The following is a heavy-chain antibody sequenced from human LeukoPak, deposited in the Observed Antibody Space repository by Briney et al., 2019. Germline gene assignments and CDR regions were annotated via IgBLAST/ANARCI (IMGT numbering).Heavy chain of an antibody. D-gene: IGHD6-19*01. CDR2: INHSGST. J-gene: IGHJ4*02. CDR1: GGSFSGYY. Sequence: SETLSLTCAVYGGSFSGYYWSWIRQPPGKGLEWIGEINHSGSTNYNPSLKSRVTISVDTSKNQFSLKLSSVTAADTAVYYCARDRLRYSSGWYGRIDYWGQGTLVTVSS. V-gene: IGHV4-34*01. CDR3: ARDRLRYSSGWYGRIDY.